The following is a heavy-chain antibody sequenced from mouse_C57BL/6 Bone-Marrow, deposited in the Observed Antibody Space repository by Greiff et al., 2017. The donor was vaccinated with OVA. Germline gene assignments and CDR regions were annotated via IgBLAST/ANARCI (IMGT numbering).Heavy chain of an antibody. Sequence: VQLQQSGPELVKPGASVKISCKASGYAFSSSWMNWVKQRPGKGLEWIGRIYPGDGDTNYNGKLKGKGTLTADKSSSTAYLQLSSLTSEDSAVYFCARRLFDYWGQGTTLTVSS. CDR3: ARRLFDY. J-gene: IGHJ2*01. V-gene: IGHV1-82*01. CDR1: GYAFSSSW. CDR2: IYPGDGDT.